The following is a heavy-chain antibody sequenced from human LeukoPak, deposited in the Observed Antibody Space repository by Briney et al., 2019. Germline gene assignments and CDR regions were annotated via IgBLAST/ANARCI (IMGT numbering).Heavy chain of an antibody. D-gene: IGHD6-6*01. Sequence: GGSLRLSCAASGFTFSSYSMNWVRQAPGKGLEWVSSISSSSSYIYYADSVKGRFTISRDNAKNSLYLQMNSLRAEDTAVYYYARWYSSSPVGGDYYYYYMDVWGKGTTVTVSS. CDR3: ARWYSSSPVGGDYYYYYMDV. CDR1: GFTFSSYS. V-gene: IGHV3-21*01. J-gene: IGHJ6*03. CDR2: ISSSSSYI.